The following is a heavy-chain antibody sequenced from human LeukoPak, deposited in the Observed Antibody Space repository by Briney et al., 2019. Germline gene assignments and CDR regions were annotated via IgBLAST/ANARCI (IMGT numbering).Heavy chain of an antibody. CDR3: AKGRPRIGYCSGGSCLYKGGY. V-gene: IGHV3-30*18. CDR2: ISYDGSNK. CDR1: GFTFSSYG. J-gene: IGHJ4*02. D-gene: IGHD2-15*01. Sequence: GGSLRLSCAASGFTFSSYGMHWVRQAPGKGLEWVAVISYDGSNKYYADSVKGRFTISRDNSKNTLYLQMNSLRAEDAAVYYCAKGRPRIGYCSGGSCLYKGGYWGQGTLVTVSS.